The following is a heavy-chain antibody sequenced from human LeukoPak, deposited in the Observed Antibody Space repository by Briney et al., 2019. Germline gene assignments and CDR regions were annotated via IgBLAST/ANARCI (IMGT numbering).Heavy chain of an antibody. CDR2: IKSKTDGGTT. Sequence: GGSLRLSCAASGFTFSNAWMSWVRQAPGKGLEWVGRIKSKTDGGTTDYAAPVKGRFTISRDDSKNTLYLQMNSLKTEDTAVYYCTRGYGDPGLMDGDAFDIWGQGTMVTVSS. D-gene: IGHD4-17*01. V-gene: IGHV3-15*01. CDR1: GFTFSNAW. CDR3: TRGYGDPGLMDGDAFDI. J-gene: IGHJ3*02.